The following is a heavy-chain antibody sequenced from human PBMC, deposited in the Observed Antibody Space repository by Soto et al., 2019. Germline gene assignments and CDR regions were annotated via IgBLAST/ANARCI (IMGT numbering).Heavy chain of an antibody. Sequence: VQLVESGGGLVQPGGSLRLSCAASGFTVSSNYMSWVRQAPGKGLEWVSVIYSGGSAYYADSVKGRFTISRDNSKNTLYLQMNSLRAEDTAVYYCARHGYSYGGGYFDYWGQGTLGTVSS. CDR3: ARHGYSYGGGYFDY. V-gene: IGHV3-66*04. CDR1: GFTVSSNY. CDR2: IYSGGSA. D-gene: IGHD5-18*01. J-gene: IGHJ4*02.